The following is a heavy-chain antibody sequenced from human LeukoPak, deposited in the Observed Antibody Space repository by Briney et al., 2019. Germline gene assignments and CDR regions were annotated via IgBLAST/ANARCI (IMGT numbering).Heavy chain of an antibody. J-gene: IGHJ3*02. CDR1: GFTVSSSW. CDR2: IKPDGSEK. Sequence: GGSLRLSWAASGFTVSSSWMSWVRQAPGKGVEWVANIKPDGSEKYYVDSVKGRFTISRDNAKNSLYLQMNSLRAEDTAVYYCAEGNAFDIWGQGTMVTVSS. CDR3: AEGNAFDI. D-gene: IGHD3-10*01. V-gene: IGHV3-7*01.